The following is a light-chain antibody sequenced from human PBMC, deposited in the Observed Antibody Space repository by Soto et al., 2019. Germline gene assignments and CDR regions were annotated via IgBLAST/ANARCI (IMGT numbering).Light chain of an antibody. CDR2: GNS. V-gene: IGLV1-40*01. CDR3: QSYDSSLSADV. J-gene: IGLJ1*01. CDR1: SSNIGAGYD. Sequence: QSVLAQPPSVSGAPGQKVTISCTGSSSNIGAGYDLHWYQQLPGTAPKLLLYGNSNRPSGVPDRFSGSKSGTSASLAITGLQAEDEAEYYCQSYDSSLSADVFGTGTKLTVL.